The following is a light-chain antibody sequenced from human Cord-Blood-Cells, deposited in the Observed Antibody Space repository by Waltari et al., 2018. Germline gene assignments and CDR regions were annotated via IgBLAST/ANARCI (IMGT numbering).Light chain of an antibody. CDR3: SSYTSSSTYV. CDR2: DVS. CDR1: SSDVGGYNY. V-gene: IGLV2-14*01. J-gene: IGLJ1*01. Sequence: QSALTQPASVSGSPGQSITISCTGTSSDVGGYNYVSWYQQHPGQAPKLMIYDVSQRPSRVSNRFSGSKSGNTASLTISGLQAEDEADYYCSSYTSSSTYVFGTGTKVTVL.